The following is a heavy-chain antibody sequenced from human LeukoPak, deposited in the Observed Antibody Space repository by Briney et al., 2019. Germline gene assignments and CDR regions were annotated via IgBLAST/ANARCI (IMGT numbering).Heavy chain of an antibody. Sequence: GGSLRLSCAASGFTFSSYGMHWVRQAPGKGLEWVAGINSGGGSAYYGDSVKGRFTISRDNSENTLSLQMNSLTAADTAVYYCAKGGKGGYNSHFDYWGQRSLVTVSS. CDR1: GFTFSSYG. D-gene: IGHD5-24*01. CDR2: INSGGGSA. CDR3: AKGGKGGYNSHFDY. J-gene: IGHJ4*02. V-gene: IGHV3-NL1*01.